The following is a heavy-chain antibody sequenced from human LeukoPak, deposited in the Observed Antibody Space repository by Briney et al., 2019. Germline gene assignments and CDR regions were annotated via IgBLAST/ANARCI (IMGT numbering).Heavy chain of an antibody. CDR1: GYTFTDYN. V-gene: IGHV1-2*02. J-gene: IGHJ5*02. CDR2: IFPKSGGT. D-gene: IGHD3-10*01. Sequence: ASVKVSCETSGYTFTDYNVHWVRQAPGQRLEGMGWIFPKSGGTDYAQKFQGRLSLTGDTTTTPAYMELTSLRSDDPAVYCVALGYGSGSYGRFDPWGQGTLVTVYS. CDR3: ALGYGSGSYGRFDP.